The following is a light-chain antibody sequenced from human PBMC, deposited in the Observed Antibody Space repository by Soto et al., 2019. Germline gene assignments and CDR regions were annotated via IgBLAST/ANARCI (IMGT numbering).Light chain of an antibody. CDR2: GAS. Sequence: EIVLTQSPGTLSLSPGERATLSCRASQSVSSSYLAWYQQKPGQAPRLLIYGASSRATGIPDRFSGSGSGTDFTLTINRLEPEDFAVYYCQQCGSSPITFGQGTRLEIK. CDR3: QQCGSSPIT. V-gene: IGKV3-20*01. CDR1: QSVSSSY. J-gene: IGKJ5*01.